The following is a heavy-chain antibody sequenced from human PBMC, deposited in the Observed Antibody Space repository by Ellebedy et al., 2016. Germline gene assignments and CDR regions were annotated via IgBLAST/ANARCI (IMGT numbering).Heavy chain of an antibody. CDR2: IGTAGDT. CDR1: GFTFSSYD. CDR3: ARDNRYYDILTGYYTVDAFDI. J-gene: IGHJ3*02. Sequence: GGSLRLSCAASGFTFSSYDMHWVRQATGKGLEWVSAIGTAGDTYYPGSVKGRFTISRENAKNPLYLQMNSLRAEDTAVYYCARDNRYYDILTGYYTVDAFDIWGQGTMVTVSS. D-gene: IGHD3-9*01. V-gene: IGHV3-13*01.